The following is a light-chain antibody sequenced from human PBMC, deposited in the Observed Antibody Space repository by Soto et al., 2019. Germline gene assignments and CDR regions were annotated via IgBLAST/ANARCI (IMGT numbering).Light chain of an antibody. J-gene: IGLJ1*01. Sequence: QSALTQPPSASGSPGQSVTISCAGSRSNIGSYDFVAWYQQHPGKAPKLIIYDVSERPSGVPDRFSGSKSGTAASLTVSGLQAEDEADYYCSSYEGRNNYVFGTGTKVTVL. V-gene: IGLV2-8*01. CDR3: SSYEGRNNYV. CDR2: DVS. CDR1: RSNIGSYDF.